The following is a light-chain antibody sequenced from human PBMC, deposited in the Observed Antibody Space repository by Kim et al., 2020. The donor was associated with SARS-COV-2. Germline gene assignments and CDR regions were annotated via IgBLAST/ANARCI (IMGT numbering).Light chain of an antibody. CDR2: KAS. J-gene: IGKJ1*01. Sequence: SASVGDRVTITRRASQNINTWVAWYQQKPGKAPRLLIYKASNLESGVPLRFSGSGSGTEFTLTISSLESDDFATYYCQQYNTYWTFGQGTKVDIK. V-gene: IGKV1-5*03. CDR1: QNINTW. CDR3: QQYNTYWT.